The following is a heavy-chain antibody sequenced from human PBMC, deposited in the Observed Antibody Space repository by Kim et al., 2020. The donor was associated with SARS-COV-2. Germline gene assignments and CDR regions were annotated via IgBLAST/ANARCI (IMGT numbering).Heavy chain of an antibody. Sequence: TYYENSLKGRVTISRDNSKNTLYLQMNSLRAEDTAVYYCAKAAWVRGVSSWGQGTLVTVSS. J-gene: IGHJ5*02. CDR3: AKAAWVRGVSS. D-gene: IGHD3-10*01. CDR2: T. V-gene: IGHV3-23*01.